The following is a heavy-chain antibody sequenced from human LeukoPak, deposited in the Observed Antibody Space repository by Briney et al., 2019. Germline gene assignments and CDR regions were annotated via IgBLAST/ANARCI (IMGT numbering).Heavy chain of an antibody. Sequence: VASVKVSCKASGYTFTSYGISWVRQAPGQGLEWMGWISAYNGNTNYAQKLQGRVTMTTDTSTSTAYMELRSLRSDDTAVYYCAREGCIGSSGGSCYLSSLSWFDPWGQGTLVTVSS. CDR3: AREGCIGSSGGSCYLSSLSWFDP. V-gene: IGHV1-18*01. J-gene: IGHJ5*02. CDR2: ISAYNGNT. CDR1: GYTFTSYG. D-gene: IGHD2-15*01.